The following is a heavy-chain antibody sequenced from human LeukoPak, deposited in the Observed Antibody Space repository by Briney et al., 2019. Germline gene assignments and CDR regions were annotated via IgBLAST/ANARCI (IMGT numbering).Heavy chain of an antibody. CDR1: GYTFTSYD. Sequence: ASVKVSCKASGYTFTSYDINWVRQATGQGLEWMRWMNPNSGNTGYAQKFQGRVTITRNTSISTAYMELSSLRSEDTAVYYCARGHSGYDFRGHCYYYYYMDVWGKGTTVTVSS. V-gene: IGHV1-8*03. CDR3: ARGHSGYDFRGHCYYYYYMDV. D-gene: IGHD5-12*01. J-gene: IGHJ6*03. CDR2: MNPNSGNT.